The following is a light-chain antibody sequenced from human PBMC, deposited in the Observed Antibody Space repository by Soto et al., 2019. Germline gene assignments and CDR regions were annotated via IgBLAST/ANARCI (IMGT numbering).Light chain of an antibody. Sequence: DIQMTQSPSTLSASVGDRVTITCRASQSISSWLAWYQQKPGKAPKLLIYKASSLESGVPSRFSGSGSGTEFTLTISSLQPDDFATYYCQQNSSYSPWTFGQGTKVEIK. CDR1: QSISSW. J-gene: IGKJ1*01. CDR2: KAS. CDR3: QQNSSYSPWT. V-gene: IGKV1-5*03.